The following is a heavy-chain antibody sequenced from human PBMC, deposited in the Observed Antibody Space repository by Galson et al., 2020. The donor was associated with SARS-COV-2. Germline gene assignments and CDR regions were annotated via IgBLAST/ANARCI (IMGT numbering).Heavy chain of an antibody. D-gene: IGHD6-19*01. J-gene: IGHJ4*02. CDR1: GFTFSSYA. Sequence: GGSLRLSCAASGFTFSSYAMHWVRQPPGKGLEWVAVISYDEGNKFYADSVKGRFTISRDNSKNTLYLQMNSLRAEDTSVYYCARDLTYTSGCYGGELIDYWGQGTLVTVSS. CDR3: ARDLTYTSGCYGGELIDY. V-gene: IGHV3-30*04. CDR2: ISYDEGNK.